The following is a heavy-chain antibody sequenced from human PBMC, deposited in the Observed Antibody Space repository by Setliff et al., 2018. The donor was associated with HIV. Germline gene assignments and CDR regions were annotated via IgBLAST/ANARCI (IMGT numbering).Heavy chain of an antibody. CDR1: GYTFTSYG. CDR3: ARVWDVAVTLVY. J-gene: IGHJ4*02. D-gene: IGHD2-15*01. CDR2: ISAYNGNT. Sequence: ASVKVSCKASGYTFTSYGISWVRQAPGQGLEWTGWISAYNGNTNYAQKLQGRVTMTTDTSTNTAYMELRSLGSDDTAVYYCARVWDVAVTLVYWGQGTLVTVSS. V-gene: IGHV1-18*01.